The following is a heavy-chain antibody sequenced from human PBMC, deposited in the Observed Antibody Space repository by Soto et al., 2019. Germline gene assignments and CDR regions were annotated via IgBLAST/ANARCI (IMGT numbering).Heavy chain of an antibody. V-gene: IGHV3-48*01. Sequence: GGSLRLSCAASGFTFSSYSMNWVRQAPGKGLEWVSYISSSSSTIYYADSVKGRFTISRDNAKNSLYLQMNSLRAEDTAVYYCARRNRPHLNSPLAPLPNDAFDIWGQGTMVTVSS. J-gene: IGHJ3*02. CDR1: GFTFSSYS. D-gene: IGHD1-1*01. CDR2: ISSSSSTI. CDR3: ARRNRPHLNSPLAPLPNDAFDI.